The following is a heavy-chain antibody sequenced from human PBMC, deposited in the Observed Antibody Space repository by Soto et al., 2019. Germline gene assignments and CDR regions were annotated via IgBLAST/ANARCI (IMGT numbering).Heavy chain of an antibody. CDR2: ISAYNGHT. CDR3: ARDLTIVPATHPRLENYGMDV. V-gene: IGHV1-18*01. Sequence: QVQLVQSAGEVKKPGASVKVSCKASGYSFTSYGISWVRRAPGQGLEWMGWISAYNGHTQFVERFQGRVTMTTDTSTKTAYMELRHLRSDDTAHYYCARDLTIVPATHPRLENYGMDVWGQGTTVIVSS. J-gene: IGHJ6*02. D-gene: IGHD2-2*01. CDR1: GYSFTSYG.